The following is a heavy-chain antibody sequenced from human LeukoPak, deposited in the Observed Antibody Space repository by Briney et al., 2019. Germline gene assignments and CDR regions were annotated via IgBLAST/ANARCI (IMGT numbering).Heavy chain of an antibody. CDR3: TRDHEVKAANQNELDP. J-gene: IGHJ5*02. D-gene: IGHD2-15*01. CDR2: IWYGGSNK. CDR1: RFTFSSYG. V-gene: IGHV3-33*08. Sequence: GGSLRLSCAASRFTFSSYGMRWVRQAPGRGLEWVAVIWYGGSNKYYADSVKGRFTISRDNSKNTLSLQMNSLRADDTAVYYCTRDHEVKAANQNELDPWGQGTLVTVSS.